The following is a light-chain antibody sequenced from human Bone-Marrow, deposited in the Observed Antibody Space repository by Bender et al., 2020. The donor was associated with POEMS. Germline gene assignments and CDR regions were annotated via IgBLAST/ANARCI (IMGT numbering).Light chain of an antibody. J-gene: IGLJ3*02. CDR3: GTWDDRLNGWV. V-gene: IGLV1-44*01. Sequence: QSVLTQPPSASGTPGQRVTISCSGSSSKFGSYPVNWYQQLPGAAPKLVIFYNSQRPSGVPDRFSGSNSGTSASLAISGLLSDDEADFYCGTWDDRLNGWVFGGGNKLTVL. CDR1: SSKFGSYP. CDR2: YNS.